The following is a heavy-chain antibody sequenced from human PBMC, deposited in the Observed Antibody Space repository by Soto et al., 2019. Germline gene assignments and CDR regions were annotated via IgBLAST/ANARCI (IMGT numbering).Heavy chain of an antibody. V-gene: IGHV5-51*01. CDR1: GYSFTSYW. Sequence: GESLKISCKGSGYSFTSYWIGWVRQMPGKGLEWMGIIYPGNSDTRYSPSFQGQVTISADKSISTAYLQWSSLKASDTAMYYCARHYHSSSWYKVYYYYGMDVWGQGTTVTVSS. D-gene: IGHD6-13*01. CDR3: ARHYHSSSWYKVYYYYGMDV. J-gene: IGHJ6*02. CDR2: IYPGNSDT.